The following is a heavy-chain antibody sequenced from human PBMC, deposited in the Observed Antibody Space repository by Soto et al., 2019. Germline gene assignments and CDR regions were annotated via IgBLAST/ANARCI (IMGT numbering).Heavy chain of an antibody. CDR3: AARHFWSRPWTDRRLDY. D-gene: IGHD3-3*02. CDR2: ISHSGNT. Sequence: QVQLQESGPGLVKPSGTLSLTCVVSGDSINSSHWWNWVRQPPEKGLEWIGQISHSGNTSYNPSLSSRVTISVDTSKSHFSLKLTTVTAADTAVYYCAARHFWSRPWTDRRLDYWGQGTLVTVSS. V-gene: IGHV4-4*02. CDR1: GDSINSSHW. J-gene: IGHJ4*02.